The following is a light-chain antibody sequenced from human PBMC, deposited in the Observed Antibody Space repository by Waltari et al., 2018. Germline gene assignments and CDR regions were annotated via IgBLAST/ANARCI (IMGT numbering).Light chain of an antibody. Sequence: EIVLTQSPATLSLSPGERATLSCRASQSVSRYLAWYQQKPGKAHRLLNYDASNRAPVIPAWFSGSRSCTDFTLTISSLGPEDFAVYYCQHRSNPVTFGRGTKLEI. J-gene: IGKJ2*01. CDR1: QSVSRY. CDR2: DAS. CDR3: QHRSNPVT. V-gene: IGKV3-11*01.